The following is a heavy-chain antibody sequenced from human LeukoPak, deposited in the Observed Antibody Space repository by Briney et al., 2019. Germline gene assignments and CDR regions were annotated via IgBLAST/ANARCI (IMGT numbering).Heavy chain of an antibody. Sequence: SETLSLTCTVSGGSISSYYWSWIRQPAGKELEWIGRIYTSGSTNYNPSLKSRVTMSVDTSKKQFSLKLRSVTAADTAVYYCASGGRISAANWFDPWGQGTLVTVSS. J-gene: IGHJ5*02. CDR2: IYTSGST. D-gene: IGHD6-13*01. CDR3: ASGGRISAANWFDP. CDR1: GGSISSYY. V-gene: IGHV4-4*07.